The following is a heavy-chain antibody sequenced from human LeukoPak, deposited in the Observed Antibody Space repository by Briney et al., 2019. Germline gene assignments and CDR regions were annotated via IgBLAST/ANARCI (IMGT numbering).Heavy chain of an antibody. J-gene: IGHJ4*02. CDR2: IYTSGST. CDR3: ARDSSYYDILTGYYIPFDY. Sequence: SETLSLTCTVSGGSISSGSYYWSWIRQPAGKGLEWIGHIYTSGSTNYNPSLKSRVTISVDTSKNQFSLKLSSVTAADTAVYYCARDSSYYDILTGYYIPFDYWGQGTLVTVSS. V-gene: IGHV4-61*09. CDR1: GGSISSGSYY. D-gene: IGHD3-9*01.